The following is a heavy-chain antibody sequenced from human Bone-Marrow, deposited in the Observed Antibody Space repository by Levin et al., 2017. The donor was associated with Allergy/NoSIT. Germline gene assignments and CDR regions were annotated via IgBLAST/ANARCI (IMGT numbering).Heavy chain of an antibody. CDR3: GREGSFGSGSYSVDY. V-gene: IGHV3-30*03. CDR1: GFSLSGRG. J-gene: IGHJ4*02. CDR2: ISYDGSSK. D-gene: IGHD3-10*01. Sequence: GGSLRLSCVASGFSLSGRGMHWVRQPPGKGLEWLGVISYDGSSKYYADSVKGRFTISRDSSKNTLYMQMNSLRVEDTATYYCGREGSFGSGSYSVDYWGQGTLVTVSS.